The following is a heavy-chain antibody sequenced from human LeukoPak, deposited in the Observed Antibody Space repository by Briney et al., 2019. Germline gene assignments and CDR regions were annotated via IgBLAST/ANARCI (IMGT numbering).Heavy chain of an antibody. J-gene: IGHJ6*02. CDR2: ISYDGSNK. CDR3: AREDYAPYYYYYGMDV. CDR1: GFTFSSYA. D-gene: IGHD4-17*01. V-gene: IGHV3-30-3*01. Sequence: GRSLRLSCAASGFTFSSYAMHWVRQAPGKGLEWVAVISYDGSNKYYADSVKGRFTISRDNSKNTPYLQVNSLRAEDTAVYYCAREDYAPYYYYYGMDVWGQGTTVTVSS.